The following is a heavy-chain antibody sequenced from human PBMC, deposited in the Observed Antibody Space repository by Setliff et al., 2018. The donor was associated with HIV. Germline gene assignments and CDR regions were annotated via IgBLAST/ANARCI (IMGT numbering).Heavy chain of an antibody. V-gene: IGHV1-18*01. J-gene: IGHJ3*02. CDR1: GYTFTSYG. CDR3: ARLRRIVGATTPAFDI. Sequence: ASVKVSCKASGYTFTSYGISWVRQAPGQGLEWMGWISAYNGNTNYAQKLQGRVTMTTDTSTSTAYMELRSLRSDDTAVYYCARLRRIVGATTPAFDIWGQGTMVTVSS. CDR2: ISAYNGNT. D-gene: IGHD1-26*01.